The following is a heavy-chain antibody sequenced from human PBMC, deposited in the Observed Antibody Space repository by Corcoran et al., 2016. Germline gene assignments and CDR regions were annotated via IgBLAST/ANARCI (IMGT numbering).Heavy chain of an antibody. CDR2: IYYSGST. V-gene: IGHV4-39*07. CDR3: ARDLGFPTLHSYQRGRVGMDV. J-gene: IGHJ6*02. D-gene: IGHD2-2*01. Sequence: QLQLQESGPGLVKPSETLSLTCTVSGGSISSSSYYWGWIRQPPGKGLEWIGSIYYSGSTYYNPSLKSRVTISVDTSKNQFSLKLSSVTAADTAVYYCARDLGFPTLHSYQRGRVGMDVWGQGTTVTVSS. CDR1: GGSISSSSYY.